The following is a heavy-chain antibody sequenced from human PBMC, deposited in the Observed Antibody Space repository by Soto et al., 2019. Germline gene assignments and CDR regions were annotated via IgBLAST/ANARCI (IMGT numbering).Heavy chain of an antibody. V-gene: IGHV1-69*06. Sequence: QVQLVQSGAEVREPGASVKVSCKASGDTSSNYGVSWVRQAPGQGLEWMGGILPVFGTTTYARNFQGRITITADKSTSTVYMELTSLRSDDTATYYCARDPDEVVGTDYHYYGMDVWDQGATVTVSS. CDR2: ILPVFGTT. CDR3: ARDPDEVVGTDYHYYGMDV. J-gene: IGHJ6*02. D-gene: IGHD1-26*01. CDR1: GDTSSNYG.